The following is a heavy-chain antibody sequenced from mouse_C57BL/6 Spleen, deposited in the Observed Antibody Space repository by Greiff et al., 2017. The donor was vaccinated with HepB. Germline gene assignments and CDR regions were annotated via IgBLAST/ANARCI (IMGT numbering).Heavy chain of an antibody. D-gene: IGHD2-1*01. Sequence: VQLQQSGAELVKPGASVKISCKASGYAFSSYWMNWVKQRPGKGLEWIGQIYPGDGDTNYNGKFKGKATLTADKSSSTAYMQLSSLTSEDSAVYFCARGNYEGLTFDYWGQGTTLTVSS. CDR1: GYAFSSYW. V-gene: IGHV1-80*01. CDR2: IYPGDGDT. CDR3: ARGNYEGLTFDY. J-gene: IGHJ2*01.